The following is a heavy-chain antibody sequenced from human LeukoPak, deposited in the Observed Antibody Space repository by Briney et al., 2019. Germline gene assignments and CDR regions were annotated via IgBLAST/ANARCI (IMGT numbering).Heavy chain of an antibody. CDR3: ARDSSSWNY. CDR1: GFTFDDYP. J-gene: IGHJ4*02. CDR2: ISSSSSYI. V-gene: IGHV3-21*01. D-gene: IGHD6-13*01. Sequence: GRSLRLSCAASGFTFDDYPMHWVRQAPGKGLEWVSSISSSSSYIYYADSVKGRFTTSRDNAKNSLYLQMNSLRAEDTAVYYCARDSSSWNYWGQGTLVTVSS.